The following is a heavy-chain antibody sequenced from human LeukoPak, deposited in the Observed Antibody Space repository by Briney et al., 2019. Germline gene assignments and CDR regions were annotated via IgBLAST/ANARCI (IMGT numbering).Heavy chain of an antibody. D-gene: IGHD3-22*01. J-gene: IGHJ5*02. V-gene: IGHV3-43*02. CDR2: ISGDGGST. CDR1: GFTFDDYA. CDR3: AKDFGYYDSSGYYSS. Sequence: GGSLRLSCADSGFTFDDYAMHWVRQAPGKGLEWVSLISGDGGSTYYADSVKGRFTISRDNSKNSLYLQMNSLRTEDTALYYCAKDFGYYDSSGYYSSWGQGTLVTVSS.